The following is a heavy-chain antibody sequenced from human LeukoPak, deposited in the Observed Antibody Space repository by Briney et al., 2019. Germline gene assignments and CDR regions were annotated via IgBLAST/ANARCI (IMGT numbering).Heavy chain of an antibody. CDR3: ARDVVVVVAADSNFDY. CDR1: GFSFSDYY. CDR2: ISSTGSTI. V-gene: IGHV3-11*04. D-gene: IGHD2-15*01. J-gene: IGHJ4*02. Sequence: GGSLRLSCAASGFSFSDYYMSWIRQAPGKGLEWVSDISSTGSTIYYADSVKGRFTISRDNAKNSLYLQMNSLRAEDTAVYYCARDVVVVVAADSNFDYWGQGTLVTVPS.